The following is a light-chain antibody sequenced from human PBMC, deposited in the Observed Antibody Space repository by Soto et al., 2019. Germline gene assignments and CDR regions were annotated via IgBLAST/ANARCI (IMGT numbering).Light chain of an antibody. Sequence: DIQMTQSPSSLSASVGDRVTITCRASGSISSHLNWYQQKSGRAPQLLIHAASTLQTGVPSRFSGSGSGTDFTLTIGSLQPEDFATYYCQQSYSVPITFGQGTRLEIK. V-gene: IGKV1-39*01. CDR3: QQSYSVPIT. CDR1: GSISSH. CDR2: AAS. J-gene: IGKJ5*01.